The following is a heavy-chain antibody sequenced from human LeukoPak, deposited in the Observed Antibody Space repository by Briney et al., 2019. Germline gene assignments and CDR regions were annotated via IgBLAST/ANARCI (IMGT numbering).Heavy chain of an antibody. CDR1: GGSFSGYY. D-gene: IGHD6-19*01. CDR2: INHSGST. J-gene: IGHJ4*02. V-gene: IGHV4-34*01. Sequence: PSETLSLTCAVYGGSFSGYYWSWIRQPPGKGLEWIGEINHSGSTNYNPSLKSRVTISVDTSKNRFSLKLSSVTAADTAVYYCARAQWLERFDYWGQGTLVTVSS. CDR3: ARAQWLERFDY.